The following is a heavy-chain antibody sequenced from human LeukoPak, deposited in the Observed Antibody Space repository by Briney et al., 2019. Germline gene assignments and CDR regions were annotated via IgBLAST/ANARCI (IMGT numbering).Heavy chain of an antibody. J-gene: IGHJ5*02. Sequence: SVKVSCKASGRTFSSYAISWGRQAPGQGLDWMGGIIPIFGTANYAQKLQGRVTITADESTSTAYMELSSLRSEDTAVYFFFKQKTAYDILTGYHNWFDPWGQGTLVTVSS. V-gene: IGHV1-69*13. CDR3: FKQKTAYDILTGYHNWFDP. D-gene: IGHD3-9*01. CDR1: GRTFSSYA. CDR2: IIPIFGTA.